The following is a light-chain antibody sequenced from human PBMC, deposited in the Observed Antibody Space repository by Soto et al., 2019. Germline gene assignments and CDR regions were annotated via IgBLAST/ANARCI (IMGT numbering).Light chain of an antibody. V-gene: IGKV1-13*02. CDR2: DAS. Sequence: AIQLTQSPSSLSASVGDRVTITCRASQGFSSALAWYQQKPGSAPKLLIYDASNLESGVPSRFSGSGSGTDFTLTSSSLQPEDFATYYCQQFNIYPLTFGGGTKVEIK. CDR1: QGFSSA. CDR3: QQFNIYPLT. J-gene: IGKJ4*01.